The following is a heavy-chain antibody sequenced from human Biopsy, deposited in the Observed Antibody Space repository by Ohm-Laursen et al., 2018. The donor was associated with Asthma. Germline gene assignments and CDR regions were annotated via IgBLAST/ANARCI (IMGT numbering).Heavy chain of an antibody. CDR3: ARGGLHYYEYYGMDV. J-gene: IGHJ6*02. CDR1: GFTFDNYT. CDR2: ISYDGRNT. D-gene: IGHD2-21*02. V-gene: IGHV3-30*04. Sequence: SLRLSCAASGFTFDNYTMHWVRQAPGRGLEWVTIISYDGRNTYYADSVEGRFTISRDNSKNTLFLQMSSLRPEDTAVYYCARGGLHYYEYYGMDVWGQGTTVTASS.